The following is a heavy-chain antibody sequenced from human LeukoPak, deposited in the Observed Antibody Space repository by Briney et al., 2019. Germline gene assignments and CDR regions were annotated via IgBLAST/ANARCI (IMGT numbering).Heavy chain of an antibody. CDR1: GVSISSNNYY. Sequence: SETLSLTCTVSGVSISSNNYYWGWIRQPPGKGLEWIGEINHSGSTNYNPSLKSRVTISVDTSKNQFSLKLSSVTAADTAVYYCARVGYYPDYYMDVWGKGTTVTVSS. CDR2: INHSGST. V-gene: IGHV4-39*07. D-gene: IGHD3-10*01. J-gene: IGHJ6*03. CDR3: ARVGYYPDYYMDV.